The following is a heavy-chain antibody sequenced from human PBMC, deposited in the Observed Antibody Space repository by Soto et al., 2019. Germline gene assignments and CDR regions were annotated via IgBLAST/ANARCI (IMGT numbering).Heavy chain of an antibody. V-gene: IGHV4-59*01. J-gene: IGHJ4*02. CDR3: ARYRREAVAGYTLDN. Sequence: PSETLSLTCTVSGGSISSNYWTWIRQPPGKGLEWIGYVYNSGSTNYNPSLKSRVTISEDTSKSQFSLKVTSKTAADTAVYYCARYRREAVAGYTLDNWGQGILVTVSS. D-gene: IGHD6-13*01. CDR2: VYNSGST. CDR1: GGSISSNY.